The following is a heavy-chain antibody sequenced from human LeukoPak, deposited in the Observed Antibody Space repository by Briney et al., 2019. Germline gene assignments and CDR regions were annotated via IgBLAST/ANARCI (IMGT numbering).Heavy chain of an antibody. J-gene: IGHJ5*02. CDR1: GFTISGSA. CDR2: IRSKANSYAT. Sequence: GGSLRLSCAASGFTISGSAMHWVRQASGKGLEWVGRIRSKANSYATAHAASEKGRLTIYRDDSKNMAYLQMNSLKSEYTAVYDCTIHEVWGVQFCPWGQGTRVTVSS. CDR3: TIHEVWGVQFCP. V-gene: IGHV3-73*01. D-gene: IGHD3-10*01.